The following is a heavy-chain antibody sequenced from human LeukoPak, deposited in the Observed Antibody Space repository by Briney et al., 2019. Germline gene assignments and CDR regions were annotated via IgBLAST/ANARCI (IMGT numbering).Heavy chain of an antibody. Sequence: GGSLRLSCAASGFPFGSHSMNWVRQAPGKGLEWVSYISYSSITIYYADSVRGRFTISRDNAKNSLYLQMNSLRAEDTAVYYCARDGGGSQQFNWFDPWGQGTLVTVSS. CDR3: ARDGGGSQQFNWFDP. CDR2: ISYSSITI. V-gene: IGHV3-48*01. CDR1: GFPFGSHS. J-gene: IGHJ5*02. D-gene: IGHD1-26*01.